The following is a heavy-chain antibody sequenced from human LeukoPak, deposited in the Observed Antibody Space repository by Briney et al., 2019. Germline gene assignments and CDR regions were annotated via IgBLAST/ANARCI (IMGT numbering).Heavy chain of an antibody. CDR3: ARGRIQLWSYGMDV. Sequence: ASVTVSFKASGYTFTIYDINWVRQATGQGLEWMGWMNPNSGNTGYAQKFQGRVTMTRNTSISTAYMELGSLRSEDTAVYYCARGRIQLWSYGMDVWGQGTTVTVSS. CDR2: MNPNSGNT. V-gene: IGHV1-8*01. D-gene: IGHD5-18*01. J-gene: IGHJ6*02. CDR1: GYTFTIYD.